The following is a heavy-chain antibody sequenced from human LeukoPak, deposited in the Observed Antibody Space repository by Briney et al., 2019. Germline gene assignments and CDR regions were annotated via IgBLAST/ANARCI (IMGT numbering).Heavy chain of an antibody. V-gene: IGHV1-46*01. D-gene: IGHD6-6*01. CDR2: INPSGGDT. Sequence: ASVKLSCKASGFTLTSNYIHWVRQAPGQGLEWIGEINPSGGDTRFAQKFQGRVTMTRDMSANTVDMELSSLRSEDTAVYYCASTIAARLDCWGQGTRVTVTS. CDR3: ASTIAARLDC. CDR1: GFTLTSNY. J-gene: IGHJ4*02.